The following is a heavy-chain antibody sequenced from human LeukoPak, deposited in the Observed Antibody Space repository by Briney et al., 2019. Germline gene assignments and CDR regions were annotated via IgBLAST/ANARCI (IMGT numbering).Heavy chain of an antibody. V-gene: IGHV4-59*08. Sequence: SETLSLTCTVSGGSISSYYWSWIRQPPGKGLEWIGYIYYSGSTNYNPSLKSRVTISVDTSKNQFSLKLSSVTAADTAVYYCATGTDYGGNSFWFDPWGQGTLVTVSS. D-gene: IGHD4-23*01. J-gene: IGHJ5*02. CDR2: IYYSGST. CDR1: GGSISSYY. CDR3: ATGTDYGGNSFWFDP.